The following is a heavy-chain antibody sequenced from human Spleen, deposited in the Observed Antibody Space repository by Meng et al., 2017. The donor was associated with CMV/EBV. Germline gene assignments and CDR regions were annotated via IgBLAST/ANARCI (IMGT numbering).Heavy chain of an antibody. V-gene: IGHV1-46*01. CDR3: ARGRLAHYYSGDYFDY. Sequence: VYHYSRHYINCVRQAPGQGLEWMGIINPSGGSTSYAQKFQGRVTMTRDTSTTTVYMELSSLRSDDTAVYYCARGRLAHYYSGDYFDYWGQGTLVTVSS. J-gene: IGHJ4*02. D-gene: IGHD2-21*01. CDR2: INPSGGST. CDR1: VYHYSRHY.